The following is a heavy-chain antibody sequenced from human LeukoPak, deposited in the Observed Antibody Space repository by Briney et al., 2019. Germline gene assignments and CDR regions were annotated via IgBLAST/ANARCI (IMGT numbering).Heavy chain of an antibody. CDR3: AKRGVVIRVILVGFHKEAYYFDS. CDR1: GLTLSNYG. V-gene: IGHV3-23*01. D-gene: IGHD3-22*01. Sequence: GGSLRLSCAVSGLTLSNYGMSWVRQAPGKGLEWVAGISDSGGSTNYADSVKGRFTISRDNPKNTLYLQMNSLRAEDTAVYFCAKRGVVIRVILVGFHKEAYYFDSWGQGARVTVSS. CDR2: ISDSGGST. J-gene: IGHJ4*02.